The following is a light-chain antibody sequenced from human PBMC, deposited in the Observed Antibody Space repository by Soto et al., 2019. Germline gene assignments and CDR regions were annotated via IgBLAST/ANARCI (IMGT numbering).Light chain of an antibody. Sequence: DIQLTQSPSFLSASVGDRVTITCRASQGISSYLAWYQQKPGKAPKLLIYAASTLQSGVPSRFSGSGSGTEFTLTISSLQPEDFATYYCQQLNSYPLFGQGTRLLIK. CDR2: AAS. CDR1: QGISSY. V-gene: IGKV1-9*01. J-gene: IGKJ5*01. CDR3: QQLNSYPL.